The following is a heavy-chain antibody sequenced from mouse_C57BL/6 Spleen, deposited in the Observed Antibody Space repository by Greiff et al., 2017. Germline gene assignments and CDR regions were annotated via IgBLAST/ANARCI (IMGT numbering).Heavy chain of an antibody. CDR2: IYPYDGTT. D-gene: IGHD5-2*01. Sequence: VQLQQSGPELVKPGASVKISCKASGYAFTDYWMNWVKQSPGKGLEWIGLIYPYDGTTSYNQKFKGKATLTVDQSSSTAYMQLISLSSEDSAVFYCARICEYVEAMDYWGQGTSVTVSS. J-gene: IGHJ4*01. CDR3: ARICEYVEAMDY. CDR1: GYAFTDYW. V-gene: IGHV1-39*01.